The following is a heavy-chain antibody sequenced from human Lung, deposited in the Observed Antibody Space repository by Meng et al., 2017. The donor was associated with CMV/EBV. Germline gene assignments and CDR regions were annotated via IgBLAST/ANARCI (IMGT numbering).Heavy chain of an antibody. Sequence: QVQLVQSGSEVKKPGASVQVSCKTSGYTFTNFYIHWVRQAPGQGLEWMGIINPTSGDANYAQKFQGSVIMTRDTSTSTVYMELSTLRSGDTAVYYCARGGYCSNTNCYNWFDPWGQGTLVTVYS. J-gene: IGHJ5*02. CDR2: INPTSGDA. CDR3: ARGGYCSNTNCYNWFDP. D-gene: IGHD2-2*03. CDR1: GYTFTNFY. V-gene: IGHV1-46*01.